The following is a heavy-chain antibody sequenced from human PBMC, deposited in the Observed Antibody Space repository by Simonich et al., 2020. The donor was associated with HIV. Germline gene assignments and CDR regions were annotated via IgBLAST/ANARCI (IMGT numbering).Heavy chain of an antibody. Sequence: EVQLVQSGAEVKMPGESLKISCKGSGFSFTSYWIAWVRQMPGKGLEWLGIIYLGDSDTRYSPSFQGQVTMSADTSSSTAYLQWSSLKASDTAMYYCVRRQPRTYNFDYWGQGTLVTVSS. CDR1: GFSFTSYW. CDR3: VRRQPRTYNFDY. CDR2: IYLGDSDT. V-gene: IGHV5-51*03. J-gene: IGHJ4*02. D-gene: IGHD2-2*01.